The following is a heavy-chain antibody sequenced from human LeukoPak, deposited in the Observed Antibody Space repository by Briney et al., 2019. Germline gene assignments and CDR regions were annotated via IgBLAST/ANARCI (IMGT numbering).Heavy chain of an antibody. CDR2: ISSSSSYI. J-gene: IGHJ4*02. V-gene: IGHV3-21*01. Sequence: GGSLRLCCAASGFTFSSYSMNWVRQAPGKGLEWVSSISSSSSYIYYADSVKGRFTISRGNAKNSLYLQMNSLRAEDTAVYYCAREHEDIVVVAAARVYYFDYWGQGTLVTVSS. CDR3: AREHEDIVVVAAARVYYFDY. CDR1: GFTFSSYS. D-gene: IGHD2-2*01.